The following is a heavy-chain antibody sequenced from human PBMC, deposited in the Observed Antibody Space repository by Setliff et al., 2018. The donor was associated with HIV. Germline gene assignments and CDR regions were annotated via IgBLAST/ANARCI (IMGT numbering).Heavy chain of an antibody. Sequence: PSETLSLTCTVSGDFISSGNFHWNWIRQPAGKGPEWIGLIYTRGSVSYNPSLMSRVTISLDTPKNQLSLKLSSVTAADTAVYYCTREFFYWGQGILVTVSS. J-gene: IGHJ4*02. CDR1: GDFISSGNFH. CDR3: TREFFY. CDR2: IYTRGSV. V-gene: IGHV4-61*02. D-gene: IGHD3-3*01.